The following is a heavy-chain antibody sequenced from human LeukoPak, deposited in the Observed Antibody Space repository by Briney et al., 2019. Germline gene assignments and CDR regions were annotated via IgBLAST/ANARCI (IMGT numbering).Heavy chain of an antibody. V-gene: IGHV3-66*01. Sequence: PGGSLRLSCAASGFTVSSNYMSWVRQAPGKGLEWVSVIYSGGSTYYADSVKGRFTISRDNSKNTLYLQMNSLRAEDTAVYYCELRYCSGGSCYSDDYWGQGTLVTVSS. CDR2: IYSGGST. CDR3: ELRYCSGGSCYSDDY. CDR1: GFTVSSNY. J-gene: IGHJ4*02. D-gene: IGHD2-15*01.